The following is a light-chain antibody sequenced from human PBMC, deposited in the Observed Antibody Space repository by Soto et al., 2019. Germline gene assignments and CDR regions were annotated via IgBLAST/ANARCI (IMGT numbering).Light chain of an antibody. V-gene: IGLV2-14*01. J-gene: IGLJ1*01. CDR2: MVS. Sequence: QSVLTQPASVSGSPGQSITISCTGTSSDLGNYNYVSWYQQYPGRVPKLLIYMVSNRASGVSNRFSGSKSGNTASLTISGLQAEDEADYFCTSPTPGSLYVFGTGTKVTVL. CDR3: TSPTPGSLYV. CDR1: SSDLGNYNY.